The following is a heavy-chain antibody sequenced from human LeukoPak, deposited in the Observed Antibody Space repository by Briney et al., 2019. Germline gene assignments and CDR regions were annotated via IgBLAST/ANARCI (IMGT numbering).Heavy chain of an antibody. CDR2: IYYSGST. Sequence: SETLSLTCTVSGGSISSSSYYWGWIRQPPGKGLEWIGSIYYSGSTYYNPSLKSRVTISVDTSKNQFSLRLSSVTAADTAVYYCVRPKGRGLYCSGGSCYSGRNWFDPWGQGTLVTVSS. V-gene: IGHV4-39*01. D-gene: IGHD2-15*01. CDR3: VRPKGRGLYCSGGSCYSGRNWFDP. CDR1: GGSISSSSYY. J-gene: IGHJ5*02.